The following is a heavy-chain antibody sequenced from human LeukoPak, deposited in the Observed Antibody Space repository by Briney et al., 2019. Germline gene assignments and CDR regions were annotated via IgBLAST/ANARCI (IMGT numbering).Heavy chain of an antibody. J-gene: IGHJ4*02. Sequence: AGGSLRLSYAASGFTFSSYGMHWVCQAPGKGLEWVAVIWYDGSNKYYADSVKGRFTISRDNSKNTLYLQMNSLRAEDTAVYYCARDRIAVFDYWGQGTLVTVSS. V-gene: IGHV3-33*01. CDR3: ARDRIAVFDY. D-gene: IGHD6-19*01. CDR2: IWYDGSNK. CDR1: GFTFSSYG.